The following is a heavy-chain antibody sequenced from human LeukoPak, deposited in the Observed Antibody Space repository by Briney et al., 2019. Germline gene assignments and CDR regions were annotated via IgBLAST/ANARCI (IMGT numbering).Heavy chain of an antibody. Sequence: PGGSLRLSCEASGFTFSSYWMSWVRRAPGKGLEWVANMKQDGSGIYYVGSVRGRFTISRDNAKNSLYLQMNSLRAEDTAVYYCARRGSYSLFDYWGPGTLVTVSS. J-gene: IGHJ4*02. CDR3: ARRGSYSLFDY. D-gene: IGHD1-26*01. V-gene: IGHV3-7*01. CDR2: MKQDGSGI. CDR1: GFTFSSYW.